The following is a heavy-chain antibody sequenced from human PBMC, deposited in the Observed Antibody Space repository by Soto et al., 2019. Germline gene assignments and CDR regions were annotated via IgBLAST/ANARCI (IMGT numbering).Heavy chain of an antibody. J-gene: IGHJ4*02. CDR2: IYWDDDE. CDR1: GFSLTTRGVG. CDR3: APRPRGYSSHFDY. V-gene: IGHV2-5*02. D-gene: IGHD5-18*01. Sequence: QITLKESGPTLVQPTQTLTLTCTFSGFSLTTRGVGVGWIRQPPGKALEWLALIYWDDDEGYSPSLKTRLTITKAASKNQALLTISTMHPVDTATSLCAPRPRGYSSHFDYWGSGPL.